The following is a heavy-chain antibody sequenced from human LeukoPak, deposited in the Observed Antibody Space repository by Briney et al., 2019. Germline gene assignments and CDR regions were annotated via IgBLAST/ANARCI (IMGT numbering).Heavy chain of an antibody. CDR3: VKDRPNYFGWNGHYYTRNGDS. J-gene: IGHJ5*01. CDR2: ITSISDGT. D-gene: IGHD3-10*01. V-gene: IGHV3-23*01. Sequence: GGSLRLSCAASGFTFNIYAMSWVRQAPGEGLEWISSITSISDGTFYADSVKGRFTISRDNSKSTLYLQMNSLRAEDTALYYCVKDRPNYFGWNGHYYTRNGDSWGQGTLVTVSS. CDR1: GFTFNIYA.